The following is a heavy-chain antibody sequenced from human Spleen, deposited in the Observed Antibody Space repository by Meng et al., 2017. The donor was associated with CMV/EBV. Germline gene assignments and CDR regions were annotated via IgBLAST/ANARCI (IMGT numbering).Heavy chain of an antibody. J-gene: IGHJ5*02. V-gene: IGHV4-34*01. CDR1: SFRNYC. D-gene: IGHD6-13*01. CDR2: INYYGTT. Sequence: SFRNYCWTWIRQPPGKGLQWIGEINYYGTTNYNPSLKNRVTISLDTSKNQFSLKVRSVTAADTAVYYCARGPRETSALDSSSYNWFDPWGQGTLVTVSS. CDR3: ARGPRETSALDSSSYNWFDP.